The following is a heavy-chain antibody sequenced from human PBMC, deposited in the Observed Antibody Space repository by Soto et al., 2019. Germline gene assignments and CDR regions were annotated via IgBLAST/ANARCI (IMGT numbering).Heavy chain of an antibody. J-gene: IGHJ4*02. D-gene: IGHD1-26*01. V-gene: IGHV4-59*08. CDR1: GGSISSYY. CDR3: ARHGAAWSRAGTYYFDY. CDR2: IYYSGST. Sequence: SETLSLTCTVSGGSISSYYWSWIRQPPGKGLEWIGYIYYSGSTNYNPSLKSRVTISVDTSKNQFSLKLSSVTAADTAVYYCARHGAAWSRAGTYYFDYWGQGTLVTVPQ.